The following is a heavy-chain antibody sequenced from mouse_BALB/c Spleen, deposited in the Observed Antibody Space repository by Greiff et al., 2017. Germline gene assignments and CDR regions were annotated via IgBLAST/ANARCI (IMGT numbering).Heavy chain of an antibody. CDR2: ISSGGSYT. D-gene: IGHD2-4*01. CDR1: GFTFSSYA. CDR3: ARRETTMITSYAMDY. Sequence: GQLVESGGGLVKPGGSLKLSCAASGFTFSSYAMSWVRQTPEKRLEWVAEISSGGSYTYYPDTVTGRFTISRDNAKNTLYLEMSSLRSEDTAMYYGARRETTMITSYAMDYWGQGTSVTVSS. V-gene: IGHV5-9-4*01. J-gene: IGHJ4*01.